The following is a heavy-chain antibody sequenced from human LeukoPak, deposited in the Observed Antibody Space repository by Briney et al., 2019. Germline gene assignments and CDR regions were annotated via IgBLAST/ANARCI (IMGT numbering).Heavy chain of an antibody. CDR3: ARGQGSGFDP. V-gene: IGHV4-34*01. CDR1: GGSFSSYY. Sequence: SEALSLTCAVSGGSFSSYYWIRIRQPPGKGLEWIGEINHSGSTSSNPSLKNRVSMSVDTSKSHFSLRLSSVTAADTAVYYCARGQGSGFDPWGQGTLVIVSS. CDR2: INHSGST. J-gene: IGHJ5*02.